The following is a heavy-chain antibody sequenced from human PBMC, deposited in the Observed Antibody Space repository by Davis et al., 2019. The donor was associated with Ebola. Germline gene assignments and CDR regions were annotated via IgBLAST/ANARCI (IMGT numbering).Heavy chain of an antibody. CDR3: ARTSIYYDSSGYSTIALDY. J-gene: IGHJ4*02. D-gene: IGHD3-22*01. V-gene: IGHV2-70*01. Sequence: SGPTLAKPTQTLTLTCTFSGSSISTSAMCVSWIRQSPGKALEWLALIDWHDDKYYSTSLKTRLTISKDTSKNQVVLTITNMDPVDTATYYCARTSIYYDSSGYSTIALDYWGQGTLVTVSS. CDR1: GSSISTSAMC. CDR2: IDWHDDK.